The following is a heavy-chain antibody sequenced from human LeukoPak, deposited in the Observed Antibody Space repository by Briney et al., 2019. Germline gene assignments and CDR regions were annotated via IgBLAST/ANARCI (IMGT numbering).Heavy chain of an antibody. CDR3: TTGGHSGYGYYFDY. CDR1: GFTFSNAW. Sequence: GGSLRLSCAASGFTFSNAWMSWVRQAPGKGLEWVGRIKSKTDGWTTDYAAPVKGRFTISRDDSKNTLYLQMNSLKTEDTAVYYCTTGGHSGYGYYFDYWGQGTLVTVSS. D-gene: IGHD5-12*01. J-gene: IGHJ4*02. V-gene: IGHV3-15*01. CDR2: IKSKTDGWTT.